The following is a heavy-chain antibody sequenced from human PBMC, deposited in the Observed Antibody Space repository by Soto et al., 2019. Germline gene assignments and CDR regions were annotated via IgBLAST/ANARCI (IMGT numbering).Heavy chain of an antibody. CDR1: GGSISSSSNH. D-gene: IGHD3-3*01. CDR2: IYYSENT. V-gene: IGHV4-39*01. Sequence: PSETLSLTCTVSGGSISSSSNHWGWIRQPPGKGLEWIGNIYYSENTYYNPSLKSRVTISVDTSKNQFSLKLSSVTAADTAVYYCARADYDFWSGYYLNWFDPWGQGTLVTVSS. CDR3: ARADYDFWSGYYLNWFDP. J-gene: IGHJ5*02.